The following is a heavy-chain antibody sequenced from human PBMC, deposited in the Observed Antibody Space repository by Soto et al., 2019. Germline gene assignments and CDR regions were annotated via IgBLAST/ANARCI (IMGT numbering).Heavy chain of an antibody. CDR3: ATGVYCRSASCSNWFDP. Sequence: SETLSLTCTVSGGSISSADYYWSWIRQPPGKGLDWIGYIYSSGGTQYNPSLKSRVTISLDTSKNHLSLKLSSVPAADTDVYYCATGVYCRSASCSNWFDPPGPGTLVTVSS. CDR2: IYSSGGT. CDR1: GGSISSADYY. J-gene: IGHJ5*02. D-gene: IGHD2-2*01. V-gene: IGHV4-30-4*01.